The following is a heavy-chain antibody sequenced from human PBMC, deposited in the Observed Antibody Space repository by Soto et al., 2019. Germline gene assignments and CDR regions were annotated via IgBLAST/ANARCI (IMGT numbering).Heavy chain of an antibody. J-gene: IGHJ4*02. CDR3: ARGRGYSYGGGQGEGDY. CDR2: IWYDGSNK. D-gene: IGHD5-18*01. CDR1: GFTFSSYG. V-gene: IGHV3-33*01. Sequence: QVQLVESGGGVVQPGRSLRLSCAASGFTFSSYGMHWVRQAPGKGLEWVAVIWYDGSNKYYADSVKGRFTISRDNSKNTLYLQMNSLRAEDTAVYYCARGRGYSYGGGQGEGDYWGQGTLVTVSS.